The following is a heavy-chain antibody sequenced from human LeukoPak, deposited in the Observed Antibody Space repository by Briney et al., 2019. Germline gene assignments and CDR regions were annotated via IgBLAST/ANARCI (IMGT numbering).Heavy chain of an antibody. CDR3: AKGSYGSGGYFPH. V-gene: IGHV3-74*01. D-gene: IGHD3-10*01. CDR2: IKSDGSST. J-gene: IGHJ1*01. CDR1: GFTFSSHW. Sequence: GGSLRLSCAASGFTFSSHWMHWVRQAPGKGLVWVSRIKSDGSSTNYADSVKGRFTISRDNAKNSLYLQMNSLRAEDTALYYCAKGSYGSGGYFPHWGQGTLVTVSS.